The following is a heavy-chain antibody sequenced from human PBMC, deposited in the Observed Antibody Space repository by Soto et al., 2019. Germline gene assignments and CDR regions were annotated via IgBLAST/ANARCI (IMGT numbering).Heavy chain of an antibody. Sequence: PSETLFLTCTVSGGSISSYYWSWIRQPPGKGLEWIGYIYYSGSTNYNPSLKSRVTISVDTSKNQFSLKLSSVTAADTAVYYCARVAYYDILGDYGMDVWGQGTTVTVSS. J-gene: IGHJ6*02. CDR1: GGSISSYY. CDR3: ARVAYYDILGDYGMDV. D-gene: IGHD3-9*01. V-gene: IGHV4-59*01. CDR2: IYYSGST.